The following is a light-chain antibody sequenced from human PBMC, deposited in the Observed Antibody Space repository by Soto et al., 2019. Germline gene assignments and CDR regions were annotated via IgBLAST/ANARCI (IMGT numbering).Light chain of an antibody. Sequence: QSALTQPPSVSGSPGQSITISCTGTSSDVGGYNYVSWYQQHPGKAPKLMIYDVSNRPSGVSNRFSGSKSGNTASLTISGLQAEDEADYYCSSYTSSSTLVGVVFGGGTKLTVL. CDR2: DVS. J-gene: IGLJ2*01. V-gene: IGLV2-14*01. CDR3: SSYTSSSTLVGVV. CDR1: SSDVGGYNY.